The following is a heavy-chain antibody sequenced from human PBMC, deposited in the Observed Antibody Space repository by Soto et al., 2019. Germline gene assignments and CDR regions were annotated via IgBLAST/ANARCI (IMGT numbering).Heavy chain of an antibody. CDR3: AKTIGF. D-gene: IGHD4-17*01. CDR1: GFIFSDYH. CDR2: ISTNGGSI. J-gene: IGHJ4*02. Sequence: PGGSLRLSCAASGFIFSDYHMNWFRQAPGKGLEWVSYISTNGGSIYYGDSVRGRFTISRDNAKSSLYLQMNSLRDEDSAVYYCAKTIGFWGQGTLVTVSS. V-gene: IGHV3-11*01.